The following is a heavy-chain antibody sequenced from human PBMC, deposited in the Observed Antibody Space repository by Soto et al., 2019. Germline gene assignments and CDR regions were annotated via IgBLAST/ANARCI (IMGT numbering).Heavy chain of an antibody. V-gene: IGHV4-39*01. CDR1: GGSISSSSYY. Sequence: SETLSLTCTVSGGSISSSSYYWGWIRQPPGKGLEWIGSIYYSGSTYYNPSLKSRVTISVDTSKNQFSLKLSSVTAADTAVYYCATTAGIYRGWFDPWGQGTLVTVSS. CDR2: IYYSGST. D-gene: IGHD3-3*02. J-gene: IGHJ5*02. CDR3: ATTAGIYRGWFDP.